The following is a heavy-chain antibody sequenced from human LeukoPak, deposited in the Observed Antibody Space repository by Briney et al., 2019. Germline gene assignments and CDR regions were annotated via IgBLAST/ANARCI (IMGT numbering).Heavy chain of an antibody. J-gene: IGHJ5*02. V-gene: IGHV1-8*01. CDR1: GYTFTSYD. CDR2: MNPNSGNT. CDR3: AREGEGNYCGSGSRSRRFDP. D-gene: IGHD3-10*01. Sequence: ASVKVSCKASGYTFTSYDINWVRQATGQGLEWMGWMNPNSGNTGYAQKFQGRVTMTRNTSISTAYMELSSLRSEDTAVYYCAREGEGNYCGSGSRSRRFDPWGQGTLVTVSS.